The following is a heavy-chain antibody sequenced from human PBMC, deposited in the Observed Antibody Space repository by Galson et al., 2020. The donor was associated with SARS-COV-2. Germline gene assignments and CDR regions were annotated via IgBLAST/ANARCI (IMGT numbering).Heavy chain of an antibody. CDR1: GGSISSYY. V-gene: IGHV4-59*01. Sequence: SETLSLTCTVSGGSISSYYWSWIRQPPGKGLEWIGYIYYSGSTNYNPSLKNRVTISVDTSKNQFSLKLSSVTAADTAVYYCARGAYCTNGVCYLGLVYWGQGTLVTVSS. CDR3: ARGAYCTNGVCYLGLVY. CDR2: IYYSGST. D-gene: IGHD2-8*01. J-gene: IGHJ4*02.